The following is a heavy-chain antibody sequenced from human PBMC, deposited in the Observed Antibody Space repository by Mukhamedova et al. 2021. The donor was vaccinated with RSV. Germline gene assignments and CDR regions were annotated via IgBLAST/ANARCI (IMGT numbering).Heavy chain of an antibody. Sequence: GFTFSDYYIDWVRQAPGKGLEWVGRTRNKANSHTTEYAASVKGRFTFSRDDSENSLYLRMNSLKTEDTAVYYCVRVDSSGFYSFD. CDR3: VRVDSSGFYSFD. CDR1: GFTFSDYY. CDR2: TRNKANSHTT. J-gene: IGHJ4*01. D-gene: IGHD3-22*01. V-gene: IGHV3-72*01.